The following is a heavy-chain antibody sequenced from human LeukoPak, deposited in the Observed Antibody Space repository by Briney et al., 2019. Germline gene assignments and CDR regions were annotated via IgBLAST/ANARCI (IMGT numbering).Heavy chain of an antibody. Sequence: SETLSLTCAVYGGSFSGYYWSWIRQPPGKGLEWIGEINHSGSTNYNPSLKSRVTISVDTSKNQFSLKLSSVTAADTAVYYCARRSGWLGYYFDYWGQGTLVTVSS. CDR2: INHSGST. V-gene: IGHV4-34*01. CDR3: ARRSGWLGYYFDY. CDR1: GGSFSGYY. D-gene: IGHD6-19*01. J-gene: IGHJ4*02.